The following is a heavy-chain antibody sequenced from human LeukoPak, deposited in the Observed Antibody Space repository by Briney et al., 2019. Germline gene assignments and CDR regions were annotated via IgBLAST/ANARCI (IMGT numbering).Heavy chain of an antibody. Sequence: KSGGSLRLSCAASGFTFSNAWMSWVRQAPGKGLEWVGRIKSKTDGGTTDYAAPVKGRFTMSRDDSTNTLYLQVNSLKTEDTAVYFCATYKGYFDYWGQGTLVTVSS. CDR1: GFTFSNAW. CDR3: ATYKGYFDY. V-gene: IGHV3-15*01. D-gene: IGHD1-14*01. J-gene: IGHJ4*02. CDR2: IKSKTDGGTT.